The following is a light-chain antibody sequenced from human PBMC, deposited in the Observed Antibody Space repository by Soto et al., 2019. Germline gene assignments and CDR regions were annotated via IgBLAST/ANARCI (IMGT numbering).Light chain of an antibody. V-gene: IGLV2-14*01. CDR1: NSDVGGYNY. J-gene: IGLJ1*01. Sequence: QSALTQPASVSGSPGQSITSSCTGTNSDVGGYNYVSLYQQHPGKAPKLMIYEVNNRPSGVSNRFSGSKSGNTASLTISGLQAEDEADYYCSSYTSSSTRVFGTGTKVTVL. CDR2: EVN. CDR3: SSYTSSSTRV.